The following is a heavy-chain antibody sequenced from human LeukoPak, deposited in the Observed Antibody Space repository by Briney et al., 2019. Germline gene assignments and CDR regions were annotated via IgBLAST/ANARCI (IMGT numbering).Heavy chain of an antibody. CDR1: GFTFSSYS. CDR2: ISSSSIYI. CDR3: AKDIVPGIAAAGHFDY. D-gene: IGHD6-13*01. Sequence: GGSLKLSCAASGFTFSSYSMNWVRQAPGKGLEWVSSISSSSIYIYYADSVKGRFTISRDNAKNSLYLQMNSLRAEDTALYYCAKDIVPGIAAAGHFDYWGQGTLVTVSS. V-gene: IGHV3-21*04. J-gene: IGHJ4*02.